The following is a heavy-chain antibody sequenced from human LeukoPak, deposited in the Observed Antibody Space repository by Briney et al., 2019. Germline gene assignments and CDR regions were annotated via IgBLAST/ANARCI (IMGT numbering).Heavy chain of an antibody. CDR1: GFTFSDYY. V-gene: IGHV3-11*01. J-gene: IGHJ1*01. CDR2: ISSSGITI. D-gene: IGHD1-26*01. CDR3: ASDELLWREYLQH. Sequence: PGGSLRLSCAASGFTFSDYYMSWIRQAPGKRLGWVSYISSSGITIYYADSVKSRVTISRDNAKNSLFLQMNSLRAEDTAVYYCASDELLWREYLQHWGQGSLVTVSS.